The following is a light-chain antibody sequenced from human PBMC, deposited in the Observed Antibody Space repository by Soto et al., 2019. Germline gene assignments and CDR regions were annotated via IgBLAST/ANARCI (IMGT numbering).Light chain of an antibody. CDR2: DAS. V-gene: IGKV3-20*01. CDR1: RSVSSY. Sequence: EIVLTQSPATLSLSPGETATLSCRASRSVSSYLAWYQQKPGQAPRLLIYDASNRATGIPARFSGSGSGTDFTLTISRLEPEEFAGYYCQQYGSSPLTFGGGTKVDI. CDR3: QQYGSSPLT. J-gene: IGKJ4*01.